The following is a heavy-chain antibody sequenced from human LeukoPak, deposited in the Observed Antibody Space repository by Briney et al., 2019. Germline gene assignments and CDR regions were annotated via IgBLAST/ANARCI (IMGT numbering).Heavy chain of an antibody. CDR1: GGSFSGYY. J-gene: IGHJ4*02. D-gene: IGHD6-13*01. Sequence: NPSETLSLTCAVYGGSFSGYYWSWIRQPPGKGLEWIGEINHSGSTNYNPPLKSRVTISVDTSKNQFSLKLSSVTAADTAVYYCARGRWGYSSSWSYWGQGTLVTVSS. CDR2: INHSGST. V-gene: IGHV4-34*01. CDR3: ARGRWGYSSSWSY.